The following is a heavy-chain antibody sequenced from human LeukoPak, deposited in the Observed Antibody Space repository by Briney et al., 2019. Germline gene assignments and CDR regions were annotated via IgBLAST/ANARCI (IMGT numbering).Heavy chain of an antibody. J-gene: IGHJ4*02. Sequence: GGSLRLSCVASGITFDDYAMHWVRQAPGKGLEWVSLIGGDGSATYYADSVKGRFTISRDNSKNSLSLQMNSLRTEDTALYYCAKDKGGGYNYYFDYWRQGTLVTVSS. CDR1: GITFDDYA. CDR2: IGGDGSAT. D-gene: IGHD5-24*01. CDR3: AKDKGGGYNYYFDY. V-gene: IGHV3-43*02.